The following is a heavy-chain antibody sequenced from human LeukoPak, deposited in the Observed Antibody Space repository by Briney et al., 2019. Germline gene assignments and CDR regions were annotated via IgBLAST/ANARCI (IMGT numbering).Heavy chain of an antibody. CDR1: GFTFSSYA. V-gene: IGHV3-64*01. D-gene: IGHD5-18*01. CDR3: VRAGGSGYSYGSAFDI. Sequence: GGSLRLSCAASGFTFSSYAMHWVRQAPGKGLEYVSAISSNGGSTYYANSVKGRFTISRDNSKNTLYLQMGSLRAEDMAVYYCVRAGGSGYSYGSAFDIWGQGTMVTVSS. J-gene: IGHJ3*02. CDR2: ISSNGGST.